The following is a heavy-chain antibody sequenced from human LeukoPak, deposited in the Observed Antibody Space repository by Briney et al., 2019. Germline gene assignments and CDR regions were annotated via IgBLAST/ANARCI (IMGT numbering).Heavy chain of an antibody. D-gene: IGHD2-2*02. CDR2: IKQDGSEK. CDR1: GFSLSNYW. V-gene: IGHV3-7*01. Sequence: GGSLRLSCAASGFSLSNYWMSWVRQAPGKGLEWVANIKQDGSEKYYVDSVKGRLTISRDNAKNSLYLQMNSLRAEDTAVYYCARDRTVVPAAINGMDVWGQGTTVTVSS. J-gene: IGHJ6*02. CDR3: ARDRTVVPAAINGMDV.